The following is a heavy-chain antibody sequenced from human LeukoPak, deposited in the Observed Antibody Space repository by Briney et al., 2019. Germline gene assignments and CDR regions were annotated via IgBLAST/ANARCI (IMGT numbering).Heavy chain of an antibody. CDR1: GFTFSDYY. D-gene: IGHD3-10*01. V-gene: IGHV3-11*01. Sequence: PGGSLRLSCAASGFTFSDYYMSWIRQAPGKGLEWVSYISDSGNTIYYADSVQGRFTISRDNPKNTLYLQMNSLRAEDTAVYFCAKRGVVIRVFLVGFHKEAYYFDSWGQGALVTVSS. CDR3: AKRGVVIRVFLVGFHKEAYYFDS. CDR2: ISDSGNTI. J-gene: IGHJ4*02.